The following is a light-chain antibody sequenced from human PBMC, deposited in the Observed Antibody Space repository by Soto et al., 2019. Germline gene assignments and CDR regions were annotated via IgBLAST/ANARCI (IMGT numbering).Light chain of an antibody. V-gene: IGLV2-14*01. CDR2: EVV. Sequence: QSALTQPASVSGSPGQSITISCTGTSSDVGAYNYVSWYHHHPGKAPKLIIYEVVNRPSGISNRFSGSKSGNTASLAISGLQAEDEADYYCSSYTDSNTVLFRGGTKLTVL. CDR1: SSDVGAYNY. J-gene: IGLJ2*01. CDR3: SSYTDSNTVL.